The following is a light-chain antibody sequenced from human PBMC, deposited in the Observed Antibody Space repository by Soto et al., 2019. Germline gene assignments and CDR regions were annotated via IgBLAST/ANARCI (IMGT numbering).Light chain of an antibody. CDR1: QNLDNY. CDR3: QQSVSIPIYS. V-gene: IGKV1-39*01. Sequence: DIQMTQSPSSLSASVGDRVTITCRASQNLDNYLNWYQQKPGKAPNLLIYAASRLQSGVPSRFAGSGSGTHFTLTITSLQPEDVGTYFCQQSVSIPIYSFGQGTKVEMK. CDR2: AAS. J-gene: IGKJ2*03.